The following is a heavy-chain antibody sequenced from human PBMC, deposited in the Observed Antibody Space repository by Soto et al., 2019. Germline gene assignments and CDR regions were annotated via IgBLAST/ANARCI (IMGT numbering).Heavy chain of an antibody. J-gene: IGHJ4*02. D-gene: IGHD3-16*01. V-gene: IGHV3-74*01. Sequence: EVQLVESGGGLVQPAGSLRLSCAASGFSFSSKWMHWVRHAPGKGLVWVSRITTDGSSTNHADFVKGRFTISRDNATHTPYLQMNSLRTDDTAVYYCARKDFAVFSVAYFDYWCQGTLVTVSS. CDR3: ARKDFAVFSVAYFDY. CDR1: GFSFSSKW. CDR2: ITTDGSST.